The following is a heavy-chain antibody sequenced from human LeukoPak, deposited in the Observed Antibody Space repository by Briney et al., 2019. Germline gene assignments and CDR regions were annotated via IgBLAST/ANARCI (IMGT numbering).Heavy chain of an antibody. Sequence: TGGSLRLSCAASGFTFSSYSMNWVRQAPGKGLEWVSYISSSSSTIYYADSVKGRFTISRDNAKNSLYLQMNSLRAEDTAVYYCARDRGYSNYEFDYWGQGTLVTVSS. D-gene: IGHD4-11*01. CDR3: ARDRGYSNYEFDY. CDR1: GFTFSSYS. CDR2: ISSSSSTI. J-gene: IGHJ4*02. V-gene: IGHV3-48*01.